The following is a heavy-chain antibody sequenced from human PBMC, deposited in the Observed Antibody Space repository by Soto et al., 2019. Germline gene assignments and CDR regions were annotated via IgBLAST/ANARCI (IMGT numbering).Heavy chain of an antibody. J-gene: IGHJ4*02. CDR2: ISYDGSNK. V-gene: IGHV3-30-3*01. D-gene: IGHD3-22*01. CDR3: ARDQRLKTQVVTLIFDY. CDR1: GFTFSSYA. Sequence: GGSLRLSCAASGFTFSSYAMHWVRQAPGKGLEWVAVISYDGSNKYYADSVKGRFTISRDNSKNTLYLQMNSLRAEDTAVYYCARDQRLKTQVVTLIFDYWGQGTLVTVSS.